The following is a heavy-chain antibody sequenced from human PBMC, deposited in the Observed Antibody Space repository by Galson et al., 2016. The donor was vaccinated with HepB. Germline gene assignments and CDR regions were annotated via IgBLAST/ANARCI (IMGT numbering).Heavy chain of an antibody. Sequence: SLRLSCAASGFVFSNFGLSWVRQAPGKGLEWVASISTRRTTYYSDSVQGRFTISRDNSNNPLYLQMNGLRAGDTAVYYCAKERLVRRIFDHWGQGTLLTVSS. CDR2: ISTRRTT. D-gene: IGHD1-1*01. V-gene: IGHV3-23*01. J-gene: IGHJ4*02. CDR1: GFVFSNFG. CDR3: AKERLVRRIFDH.